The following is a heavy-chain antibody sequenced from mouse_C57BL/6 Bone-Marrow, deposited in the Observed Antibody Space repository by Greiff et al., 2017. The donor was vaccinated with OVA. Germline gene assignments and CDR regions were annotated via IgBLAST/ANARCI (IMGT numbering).Heavy chain of an antibody. CDR2: GQGLEWIG. CDR1: YTFFRRVH. J-gene: IGHJ1*03. V-gene: IGHV1-87*01. Sequence: VQLQQSGPELARPWASVKISCQVFYTFFRRVHFDIRDTHYLMQWVKQRPGQGLEWIGAISSGIGDTSYNQKFKGKDSLTADKSSSTAYMHLSSLTSEDSAVYYCASGGSPNWCFDVWGTGTTVTVSS. D-gene: IGHD1-1*02. CDR3: SEDSAVYYCASGGSPNWCFDV.